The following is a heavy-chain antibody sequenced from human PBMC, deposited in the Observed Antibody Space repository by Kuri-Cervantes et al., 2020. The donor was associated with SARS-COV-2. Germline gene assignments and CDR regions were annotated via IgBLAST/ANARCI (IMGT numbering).Heavy chain of an antibody. CDR3: ARVPVGGYLKSYFDC. D-gene: IGHD6-19*01. CDR1: GYTFTSYG. CDR2: ISAYTGNT. V-gene: IGHV1-18*01. Sequence: ASVKVSCKASGYTFTSYGISWMRQAPGQGLEWMGWISAYTGNTNYAQKLQGRVTMTTDTSTSTDYMELRRLRSDDTAVYYCARVPVGGYLKSYFDCWGQGTLVTVSS. J-gene: IGHJ4*02.